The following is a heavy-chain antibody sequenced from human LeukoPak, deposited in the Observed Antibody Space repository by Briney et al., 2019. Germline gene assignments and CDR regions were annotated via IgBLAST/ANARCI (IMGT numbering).Heavy chain of an antibody. CDR2: IYYSGTT. V-gene: IGHV4-59*01. CDR1: GGSISSYY. CDR3: ARARGPTSPIDY. J-gene: IGHJ4*02. Sequence: SETLSLTCTVSGGSISSYYWSWIRQPPGKGPEWTGYIYYSGTTNYNPSLKSRVTISVDTSKNQFSLKLSSVTTADTAVYYCARARGPTSPIDYWGQGTLVTVSS. D-gene: IGHD1-26*01.